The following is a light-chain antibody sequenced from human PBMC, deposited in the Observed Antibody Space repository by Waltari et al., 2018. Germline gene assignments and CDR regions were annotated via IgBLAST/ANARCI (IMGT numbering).Light chain of an antibody. J-gene: IGKJ1*01. CDR3: QQYYSVPLT. CDR2: WAS. CDR1: QGVLYSSNNKNY. Sequence: DIVMTQSPDSLAVSLGEWATINCKSSQGVLYSSNNKNYLAWYQQKPGQPPRTLIYWASTRESGVPDRFSGIVSETDFTLTISSLQAEDVAVYYCQQYYSVPLTFGQGTKVGIK. V-gene: IGKV4-1*01.